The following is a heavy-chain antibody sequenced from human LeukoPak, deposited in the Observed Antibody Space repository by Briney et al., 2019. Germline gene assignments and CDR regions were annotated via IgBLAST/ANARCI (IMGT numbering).Heavy chain of an antibody. V-gene: IGHV3-7*01. CDR3: ASEPLYSPRPSFDY. CDR1: GFTFSSYW. J-gene: IGHJ4*02. Sequence: GGSLRLSCAASGFTFSSYWMSWVRQAPGKGLEWVANIKQDGSEKYYVDSVKGRFTISRDNAKNSLYLQMNSLRAEDTAVYYCASEPLYSPRPSFDYWGQGTLVTVSS. CDR2: IKQDGSEK. D-gene: IGHD6-13*01.